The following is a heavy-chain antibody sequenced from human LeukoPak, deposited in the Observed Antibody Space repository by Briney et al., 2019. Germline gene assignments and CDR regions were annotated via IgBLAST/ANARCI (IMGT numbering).Heavy chain of an antibody. J-gene: IGHJ4*02. CDR3: ARASRYCSSTSCQRGYYFNY. V-gene: IGHV1-18*01. CDR2: ISAYNGNT. D-gene: IGHD2-2*01. Sequence: ASVKVSCKASGYTFTSYGISWVRQAPGQGLEWMGWISAYNGNTNYAQKLQGRVTMTTDTSTSTAYMELRSLRSDDTAVYYCARASRYCSSTSCQRGYYFNYWGQGTLVTVSS. CDR1: GYTFTSYG.